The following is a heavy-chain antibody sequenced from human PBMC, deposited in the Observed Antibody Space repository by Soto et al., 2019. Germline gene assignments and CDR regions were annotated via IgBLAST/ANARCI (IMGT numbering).Heavy chain of an antibody. CDR2: ISTGSSYI. V-gene: IGHV3-21*01. Sequence: LRLSCAASGFTFSSYTMHWVRQAPGKGLEWVSSISTGSSYIYYADSLKGRFTISRDNAGNSLYLQMNSLRAEDTAVYYCAREMKQLVQEGFLQHWGQGTPVTVSS. J-gene: IGHJ1*01. D-gene: IGHD6-13*01. CDR3: AREMKQLVQEGFLQH. CDR1: GFTFSSYT.